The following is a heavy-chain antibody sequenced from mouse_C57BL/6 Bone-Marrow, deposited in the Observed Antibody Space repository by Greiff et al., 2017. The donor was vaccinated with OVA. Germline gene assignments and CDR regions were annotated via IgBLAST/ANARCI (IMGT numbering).Heavy chain of an antibody. CDR3: ARRGYYYGSSYVGYFDV. J-gene: IGHJ1*03. CDR1: GYAFTNYL. V-gene: IGHV1-54*01. CDR2: INPGSGGT. D-gene: IGHD1-1*01. Sequence: VQLQQSGAELVRPGTSVKVSCKASGYAFTNYLIEWVKQRPGQGLEWIGVINPGSGGTNYNEKFKGKATLTADKSSSTAYMQLSSLTSEDSAVYFCARRGYYYGSSYVGYFDVWGTGTTVTVSS.